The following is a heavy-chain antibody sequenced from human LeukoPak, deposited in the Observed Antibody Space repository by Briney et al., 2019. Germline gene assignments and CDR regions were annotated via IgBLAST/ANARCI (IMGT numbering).Heavy chain of an antibody. Sequence: ASVKVSRKASGYTFTSYGISWVRQAPGQGLEWMGWISAYNGKTNYAQKLQGRVTMTTDTSTSTAYMELRSLRSDDTAVYYCARDTILSGYSSGWYYYYGMDVWGKGTTVTVSS. CDR2: ISAYNGKT. V-gene: IGHV1-18*04. CDR3: ARDTILSGYSSGWYYYYGMDV. CDR1: GYTFTSYG. J-gene: IGHJ6*04. D-gene: IGHD6-19*01.